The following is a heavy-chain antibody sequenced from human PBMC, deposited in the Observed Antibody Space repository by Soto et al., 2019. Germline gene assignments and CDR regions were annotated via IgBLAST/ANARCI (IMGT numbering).Heavy chain of an antibody. Sequence: LSLSCAASGFTFDDYTMHWVRQAPGKGLEWVSLISWDGGSTYYADSVKGRFTISRDNSKNSLYLQMNSLRTEDTALYYCAKDTIQLWKNYYYCGMDVWGQGTTVTVSS. CDR3: AKDTIQLWKNYYYCGMDV. J-gene: IGHJ6*02. V-gene: IGHV3-43*01. CDR2: ISWDGGST. CDR1: GFTFDDYT. D-gene: IGHD5-18*01.